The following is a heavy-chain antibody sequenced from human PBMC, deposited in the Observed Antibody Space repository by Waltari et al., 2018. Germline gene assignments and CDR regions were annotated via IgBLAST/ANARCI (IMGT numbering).Heavy chain of an antibody. CDR1: VFTFATYA. D-gene: IGHD2-15*01. Sequence: EVQLVESGGGLVQPGGSLRLSCAASVFTFATYALSWVRQAPGKGLEWLSTISKSDGATYYTGTVKGRFTISRDNSQNMLYLQMNSLRDEDTAVYYCAIVIQWWFPGNMNVWGQGTTVTVSS. J-gene: IGHJ6*02. CDR2: ISKSDGAT. CDR3: AIVIQWWFPGNMNV. V-gene: IGHV3-23*04.